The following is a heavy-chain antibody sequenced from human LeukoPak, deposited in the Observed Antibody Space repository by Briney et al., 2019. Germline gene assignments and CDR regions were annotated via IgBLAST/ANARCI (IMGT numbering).Heavy chain of an antibody. D-gene: IGHD3-22*01. CDR3: ARTYYYDSSGYFPLPPGY. CDR2: INSDGSST. Sequence: GGSLRLSCAASGFTFSSYWMHWVRHAPGKGLVWVSRINSDGSSTSYADSVKGRFTISRDNAKNTLYLQMNSLRAEDTAVYYCARTYYYDSSGYFPLPPGYWGQGTLVTVSS. J-gene: IGHJ4*02. V-gene: IGHV3-74*01. CDR1: GFTFSSYW.